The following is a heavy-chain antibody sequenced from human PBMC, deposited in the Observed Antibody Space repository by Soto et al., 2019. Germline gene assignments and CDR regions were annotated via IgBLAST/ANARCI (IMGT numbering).Heavy chain of an antibody. D-gene: IGHD1-26*01. CDR2: ISWNSGSI. CDR3: AKDKGVGLGQGRDAFDI. V-gene: IGHV3-9*01. Sequence: EVQLVESGGGLVQPGRSLRLSCAASGFTFDDYAMHWVRQAPGKGLEWVSGISWNSGSIGYADSVKGRFTISRDNAKNYLYLQMNSLRAEDTALYYCAKDKGVGLGQGRDAFDIWGQGTMVTVSS. CDR1: GFTFDDYA. J-gene: IGHJ3*02.